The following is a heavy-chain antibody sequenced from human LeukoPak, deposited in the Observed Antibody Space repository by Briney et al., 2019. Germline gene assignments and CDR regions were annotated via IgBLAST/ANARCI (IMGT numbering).Heavy chain of an antibody. Sequence: SETLSLTCAVYGGSFSGYYWSWIRQPPGKGLEWVGEINHSGSTNYNPSFKSRVTIPVDTTNNKFSLKLSSVTAADTAVYYCARGREDIVVVVAATLDYWGQGTLVTVSS. CDR1: GGSFSGYY. J-gene: IGHJ4*02. CDR2: INHSGST. D-gene: IGHD2-15*01. CDR3: ARGREDIVVVVAATLDY. V-gene: IGHV4-34*01.